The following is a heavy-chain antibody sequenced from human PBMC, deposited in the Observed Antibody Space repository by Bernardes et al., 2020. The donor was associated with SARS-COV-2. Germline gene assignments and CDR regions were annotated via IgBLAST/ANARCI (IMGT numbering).Heavy chain of an antibody. J-gene: IGHJ4*02. CDR3: TRRVSIDY. D-gene: IGHD6-13*01. CDR1: GFTLSTYC. CDR2: IKSDGSEK. V-gene: IGHV3-7*01. Sequence: GGSLRLSCAASGFTLSTYCMSWVRQAPGKGLDWVASIKSDGSEKYYVDSVKGRFTISRDNAKSSVYLQMNNLKVEDTAVFYCTRRVSIDYWGQGALVTVSS.